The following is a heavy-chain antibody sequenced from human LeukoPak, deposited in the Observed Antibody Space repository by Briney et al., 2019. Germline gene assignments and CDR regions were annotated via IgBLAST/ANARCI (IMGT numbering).Heavy chain of an antibody. CDR3: ERVGWQWLIGDDFDI. CDR1: GFTFSSYA. Sequence: GGSLRLSCAASGFTFSSYAMSWVRQAPGKGLEWVSTISGSGDDTFYADSVKGRFTTSRDNSKNTLYLQMNSLRAEDTAVYYCERVGWQWLIGDDFDIWGQGTLVTVSS. CDR2: ISGSGDDT. J-gene: IGHJ3*02. V-gene: IGHV3-23*01. D-gene: IGHD6-19*01.